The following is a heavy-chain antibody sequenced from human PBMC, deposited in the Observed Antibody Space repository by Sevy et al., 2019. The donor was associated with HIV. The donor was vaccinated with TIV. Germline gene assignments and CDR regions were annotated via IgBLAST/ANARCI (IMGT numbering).Heavy chain of an antibody. Sequence: GGSLRLSCAASGFTFSSYAMSWVRQAPGKGVEWVSDISGSGGSTYYADSVKGRFTISRDNSKNTLYLQMNSLRAEDTAVYYCAGIFGDLFDYWGQGTLVTVSS. J-gene: IGHJ4*02. CDR3: AGIFGDLFDY. CDR2: ISGSGGST. V-gene: IGHV3-23*01. D-gene: IGHD3-3*01. CDR1: GFTFSSYA.